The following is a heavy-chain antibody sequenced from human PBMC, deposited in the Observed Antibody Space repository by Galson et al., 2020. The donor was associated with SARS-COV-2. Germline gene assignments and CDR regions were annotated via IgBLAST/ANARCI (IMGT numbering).Heavy chain of an antibody. Sequence: TGGFLRLSCAASGFTFSDYTIHWVRQAPGKGLDWVAVILVDGTTKYYADSVKGRFTISRDNSKNTLYLQMNSLRAEDTAVYYCATVYFDRNYFSYAGAFDFWGQGTLVTVSS. CDR2: ILVDGTTK. J-gene: IGHJ4*02. CDR3: ATVYFDRNYFSYAGAFDF. V-gene: IGHV3-30-3*01. CDR1: GFTFSDYT. D-gene: IGHD3-22*01.